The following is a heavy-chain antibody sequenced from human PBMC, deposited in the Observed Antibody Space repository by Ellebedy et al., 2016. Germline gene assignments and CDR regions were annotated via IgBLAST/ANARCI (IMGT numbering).Heavy chain of an antibody. D-gene: IGHD3-22*01. J-gene: IGHJ4*02. CDR1: GFTFSSYA. CDR2: ISYDGSNK. CDR3: AKLRNYYDTDQPGY. Sequence: GESLKISCAASGFTFSSYAMHWVRQAPGKGLEWVAVISYDGSNKYYADSVKGRFTISRDNSKNTLYLQMNSLRAADTAVYYCAKLRNYYDTDQPGYWGQGTLVTVSS. V-gene: IGHV3-30-3*01.